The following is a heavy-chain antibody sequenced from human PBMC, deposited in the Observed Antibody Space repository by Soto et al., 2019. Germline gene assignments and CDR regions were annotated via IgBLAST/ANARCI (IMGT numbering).Heavy chain of an antibody. CDR1: VGSFSSGSYY. D-gene: IGHD4-17*01. CDR3: ARDLGYGGDGFDY. V-gene: IGHV4-61*01. Sequence: PSETLSVTCTVSVGSFSSGSYYWSWILQPPGKGLEWIGYIYYSGSTNYNPSLKSRVTISVDTSKNQFSLKLSSVTAADTAVYYCARDLGYGGDGFDYWGQGTLVTVSS. CDR2: IYYSGST. J-gene: IGHJ4*02.